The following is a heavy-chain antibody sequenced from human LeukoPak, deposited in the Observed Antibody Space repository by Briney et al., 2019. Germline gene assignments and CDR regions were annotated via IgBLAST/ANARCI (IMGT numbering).Heavy chain of an antibody. CDR2: INTDGTTT. CDR1: GFTFSSYW. J-gene: IGHJ4*02. V-gene: IGHV3-74*01. Sequence: GGSLRLSCAASGFTFSSYWMHCVRQAPGKGLMWVSRINTDGTTTNYADSVKGRFTISRDNAKNSLYLQMNSLRAEDTAVYYCARDGRNNWYYFDCWGQGTLVTVSS. D-gene: IGHD1-1*01. CDR3: ARDGRNNWYYFDC.